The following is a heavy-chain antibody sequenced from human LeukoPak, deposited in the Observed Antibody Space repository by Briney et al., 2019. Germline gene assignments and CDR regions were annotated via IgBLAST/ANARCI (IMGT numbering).Heavy chain of an antibody. CDR3: ARGEGYYASGSYYIDY. D-gene: IGHD3-10*01. CDR1: GFTFSSYT. J-gene: IGHJ4*02. Sequence: GGSLRLSCATSGFTFSSYTMNWVRQAPGKGLEWVSSITTSSTYIYYADSVRGRFTISRDNAKNSLYLRMSSLRVEDTAVYYCARGEGYYASGSYYIDYWGQGTLVTVSS. V-gene: IGHV3-21*01. CDR2: ITTSSTYI.